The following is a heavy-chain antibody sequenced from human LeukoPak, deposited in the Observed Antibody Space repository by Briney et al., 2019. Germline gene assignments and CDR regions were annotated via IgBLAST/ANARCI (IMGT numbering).Heavy chain of an antibody. V-gene: IGHV5-51*01. J-gene: IGHJ5*02. CDR2: IYPGDSDT. D-gene: IGHD2-15*01. CDR3: ARHARYCSGGRCYFNWFDP. Sequence: GESLKISCKGSGYRFTNYWIGWVRQLPGKGLEWMGTIYPGDSDTRYSPSFQGQVTISADKSISTVYLQWSSLKASDTAMYYCARHARYCSGGRCYFNWFDPWGQGTLVIVSS. CDR1: GYRFTNYW.